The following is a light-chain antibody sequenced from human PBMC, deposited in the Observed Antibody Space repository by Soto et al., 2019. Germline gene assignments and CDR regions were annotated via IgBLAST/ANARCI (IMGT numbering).Light chain of an antibody. CDR2: AAS. CDR3: QEYNSDPFI. V-gene: IGKV1-27*01. CDR1: QGISNY. Sequence: DIQMTQSPSSLSASVGDRVAITCRASQGISNYLAWYQQKPGKVPKLLIYAASTLQSGVPSRFSGSGSGTDFTLTISSLEPEGVATYYCQEYNSDPFIFGPGTKVYIK. J-gene: IGKJ3*01.